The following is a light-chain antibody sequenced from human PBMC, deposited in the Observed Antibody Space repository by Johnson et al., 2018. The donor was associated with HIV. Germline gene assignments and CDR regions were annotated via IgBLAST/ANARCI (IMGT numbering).Light chain of an antibody. V-gene: IGLV1-51*01. CDR1: SSNIGNNY. CDR3: GTWDSSLSVYV. J-gene: IGLJ1*01. CDR2: DNN. Sequence: HSVLTQPPSVYAAPGQKVTISCSGSSSNIGNNYVSWYQQIPGTAPKLLIYDNNKRPSGIPDRFSGSKSGTSATLGITGLQTGDEVDYYCGTWDSSLSVYVFGTGTKVTVL.